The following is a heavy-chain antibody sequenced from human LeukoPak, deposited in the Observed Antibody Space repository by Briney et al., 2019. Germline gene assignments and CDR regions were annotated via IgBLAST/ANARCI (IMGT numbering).Heavy chain of an antibody. V-gene: IGHV3-23*01. J-gene: IGHJ4*02. D-gene: IGHD3-16*02. CDR1: GFTFSSYA. Sequence: SGGSLRLSCAASGFTFSSYAMSWVRLAPGKGLEWVSAISGSGGSTYYADSVKGRFTISRDNSKNTLYLQMNSLRAEDTAVYYCAKDQYDYVWGSYRFHFGYWGQGTLVTVSS. CDR3: AKDQYDYVWGSYRFHFGY. CDR2: ISGSGGST.